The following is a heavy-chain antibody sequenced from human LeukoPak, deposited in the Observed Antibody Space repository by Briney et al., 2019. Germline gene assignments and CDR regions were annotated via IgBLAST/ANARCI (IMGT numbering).Heavy chain of an antibody. V-gene: IGHV4-61*02. D-gene: IGHD3-22*01. J-gene: IGHJ4*02. Sequence: PSETLSLTCTVSGASISSGNYYWSWIRQPAGKGLEWIGRIYTSGNTNYNPSLKSRVTISVDTSKNQFSLKLSSVTAADTAVYYCARHRINYDSSGIDYWGQGTLVTVSS. CDR1: GASISSGNYY. CDR2: IYTSGNT. CDR3: ARHRINYDSSGIDY.